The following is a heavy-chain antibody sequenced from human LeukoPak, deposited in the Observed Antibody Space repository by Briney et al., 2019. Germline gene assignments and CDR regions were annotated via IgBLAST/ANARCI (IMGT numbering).Heavy chain of an antibody. V-gene: IGHV1-8*01. D-gene: IGHD6-25*01. CDR1: GYTFTSHD. J-gene: IGHJ6*03. CDR3: ARDSSGDYYYYYMDV. CDR2: MNPNSGNT. Sequence: ASVKVSCKASGYTFTSHDINWVRQASGQGLEWMGWMNPNSGNTGYAQKFQGRVTMTRDTSISTAYMELSRLRSDDTAVYYCARDSSGDYYYYYMDVWGKGTTVTVSS.